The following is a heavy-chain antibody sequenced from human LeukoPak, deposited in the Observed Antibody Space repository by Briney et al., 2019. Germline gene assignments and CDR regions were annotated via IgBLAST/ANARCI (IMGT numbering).Heavy chain of an antibody. Sequence: ASVKVSCKASGYTFTGYYMHWVRQAPGQGLEWMGWINPNSGGTNYAQKFQGWVTMTRDTSISTAYMELSRLRSDDTAVCYCARSAGLTVTTRYSYYYGMDVWGQGTTVTVSS. J-gene: IGHJ6*02. CDR2: INPNSGGT. V-gene: IGHV1-2*04. CDR1: GYTFTGYY. CDR3: ARSAGLTVTTRYSYYYGMDV. D-gene: IGHD4-17*01.